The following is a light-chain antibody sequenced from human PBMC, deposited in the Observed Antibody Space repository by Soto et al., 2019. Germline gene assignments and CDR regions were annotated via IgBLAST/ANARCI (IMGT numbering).Light chain of an antibody. J-gene: IGKJ4*01. CDR1: QSVSSSY. V-gene: IGKV3-20*01. Sequence: EIVLTQSPGTLSLSPGERATLSCRASQSVSSSYLAWYQLKPGQAPRLLIYGASSRATGIPDRFSGSGSGTDLTLTISRLEPEDFAVYYCQQYGSSPFTFGGGTKVEIK. CDR2: GAS. CDR3: QQYGSSPFT.